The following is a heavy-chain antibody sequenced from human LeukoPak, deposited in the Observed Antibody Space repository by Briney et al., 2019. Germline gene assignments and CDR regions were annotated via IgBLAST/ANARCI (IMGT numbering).Heavy chain of an antibody. V-gene: IGHV3-30*18. D-gene: IGHD1-1*01. Sequence: GGSLRLSCAASGFTFSSYGMHWVRQAPGKGLEWVAVISYDGSNKYYADSVKGRFTISRDNSKNTLYLQMNSLRAEDTAVYYCAKSKGTAGTTGVDYWGQGTLVTVSS. CDR2: ISYDGSNK. CDR1: GFTFSSYG. J-gene: IGHJ4*02. CDR3: AKSKGTAGTTGVDY.